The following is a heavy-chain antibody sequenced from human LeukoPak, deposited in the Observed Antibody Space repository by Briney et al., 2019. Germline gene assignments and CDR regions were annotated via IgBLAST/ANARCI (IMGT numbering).Heavy chain of an antibody. V-gene: IGHV3-23*01. CDR3: AKDLGLTVIEPALDY. CDR2: ISGSGGST. J-gene: IGHJ4*02. Sequence: QPGGSLRLSCAASGFTFSNAWMSWVRQAPGKGLEWVSAISGSGGSTYYADSVKGRFTISRDNSKNTLYLQMNSLRAEDTAVYYCAKDLGLTVIEPALDYWGQGTLVTVSS. CDR1: GFTFSNAW. D-gene: IGHD4-11*01.